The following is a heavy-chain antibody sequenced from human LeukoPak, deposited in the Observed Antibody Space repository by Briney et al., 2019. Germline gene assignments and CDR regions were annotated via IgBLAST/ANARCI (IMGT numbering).Heavy chain of an antibody. CDR3: ARAHASRRIDY. V-gene: IGHV4-61*01. D-gene: IGHD2-2*01. J-gene: IGHJ4*02. CDR1: GGSVSSGSYY. Sequence: SETLSLTCTVFGGSVSSGSYYWSWIRQPPGKGLEWIGNNNPSLKSRVTMSVDTSKNQFSLKLNSVTAADTAVYYCARAHASRRIDYWGQGTLVTVSS.